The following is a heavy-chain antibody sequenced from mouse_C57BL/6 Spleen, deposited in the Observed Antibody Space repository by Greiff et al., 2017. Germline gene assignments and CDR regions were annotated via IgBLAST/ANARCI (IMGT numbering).Heavy chain of an antibody. Sequence: QVQLQQSGAELVMPGASVKLSCKASGYTFTSYWMHWVKQRPGQGLEWIGEIDPSDSYTNYNQKFKGKSTLTVDKSSSTAYMQLSSLTSEDSAVYYCARGQPRLGAWFAYWGQGTLVTVSA. CDR1: GYTFTSYW. D-gene: IGHD3-2*02. CDR2: IDPSDSYT. V-gene: IGHV1-69*01. CDR3: ARGQPRLGAWFAY. J-gene: IGHJ3*01.